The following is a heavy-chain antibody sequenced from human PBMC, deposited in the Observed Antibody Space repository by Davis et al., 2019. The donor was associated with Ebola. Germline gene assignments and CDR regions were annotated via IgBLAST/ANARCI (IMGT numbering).Heavy chain of an antibody. CDR1: GFTFSSYG. Sequence: PGGSLRLSCAASGFTFSSYGMHWVRQAPGKGLEWVAVIWYDGSNKYYADPVKGRFTISRDNSKNTLYLQMNSLRAEDTAVYYCAKPRGSYSSGWYFDYWGQGTLVTVSS. V-gene: IGHV3-33*06. CDR2: IWYDGSNK. D-gene: IGHD6-19*01. CDR3: AKPRGSYSSGWYFDY. J-gene: IGHJ4*02.